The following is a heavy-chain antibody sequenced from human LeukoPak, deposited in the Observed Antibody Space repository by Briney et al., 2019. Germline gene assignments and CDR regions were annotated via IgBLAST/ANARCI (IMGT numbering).Heavy chain of an antibody. D-gene: IGHD3-22*01. CDR2: IHHSGNS. CDR1: GASVTDYY. J-gene: IGHJ5*02. Sequence: SETLSLTCTVSGASVTDYYWSWIRQSPGKGLEWISYIHHSGNSDYNPSLRSRVTTSLDTSKNQFSLNLISVTAADTAVYYCAPEVVVISARWFDPWGQGTLVTVSS. V-gene: IGHV4-59*02. CDR3: APEVVVISARWFDP.